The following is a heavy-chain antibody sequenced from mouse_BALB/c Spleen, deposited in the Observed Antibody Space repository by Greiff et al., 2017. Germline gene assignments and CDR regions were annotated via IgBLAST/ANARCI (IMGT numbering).Heavy chain of an antibody. D-gene: IGHD4-1*02. CDR3: ARGQLGRGFAY. V-gene: IGHV5-9-4*01. CDR2: ISSGGSYT. CDR1: GFTFSSYA. Sequence: EVKLMESGGGLVKPGGSLKLSCAASGFTFSSYAMSWVRQSPEKRLEWVAEISSGGSYTYYPDTVTGRFTISRDNAKNTLYLEMSSLRSEDTAMYYCARGQLGRGFAYWGQGTLVTVSA. J-gene: IGHJ3*01.